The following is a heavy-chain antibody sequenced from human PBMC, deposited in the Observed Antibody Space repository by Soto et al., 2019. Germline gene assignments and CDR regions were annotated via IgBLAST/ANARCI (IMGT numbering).Heavy chain of an antibody. CDR1: GYTFTSYG. J-gene: IGHJ4*02. CDR2: ISAYNGNT. Sequence: QVQLVQSGAEVKKPGASVKVSCKASGYTFTSYGISWVRRAPGQGLEWMGWISAYNGNTNYAQKLQGRVTMTTDTSTSTAYMELRSLRSDDTAVYSSARFQPLDSSSSDGNFDYWGQGTLVTVSS. V-gene: IGHV1-18*01. CDR3: ARFQPLDSSSSDGNFDY. D-gene: IGHD6-6*01.